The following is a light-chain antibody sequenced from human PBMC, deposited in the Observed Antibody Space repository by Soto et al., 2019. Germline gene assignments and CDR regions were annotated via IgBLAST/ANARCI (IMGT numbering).Light chain of an antibody. J-gene: IGLJ1*01. CDR3: CSYAGSSTYI. CDR2: EGT. Sequence: QSALTQPASVSGSPGQSITISCTGTSSDVGSHNLVSWYQQHPGRAPKLMIYEGTKRPSGVSNRFSGSKSDNTASLTISGLQAEDEADYYCCSYAGSSTYIFGSGTKLTV. CDR1: SSDVGSHNL. V-gene: IGLV2-23*01.